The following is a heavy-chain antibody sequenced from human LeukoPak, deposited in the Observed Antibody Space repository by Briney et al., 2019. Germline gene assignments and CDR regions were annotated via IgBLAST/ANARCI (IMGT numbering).Heavy chain of an antibody. J-gene: IGHJ3*02. CDR1: GVSISSSSYY. CDR3: ARLSTVTTLHAFDI. Sequence: PSETLSLTCTVSGVSISSSSYYWGWIRQPPGKGLEWIGSIYYSGSTYYNPSLKSRVTISVDTSKNQFSLKLSSVTAADTAVYYCARLSTVTTLHAFDIWGQGTMVTVSS. CDR2: IYYSGST. D-gene: IGHD4-17*01. V-gene: IGHV4-39*01.